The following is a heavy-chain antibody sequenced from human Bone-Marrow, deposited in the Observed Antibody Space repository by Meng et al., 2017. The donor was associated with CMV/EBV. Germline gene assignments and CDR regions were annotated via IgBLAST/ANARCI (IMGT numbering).Heavy chain of an antibody. CDR3: AKASRGAGGYYYYYGMDV. D-gene: IGHD3-10*01. CDR2: IRYDGSNK. J-gene: IGHJ6*02. Sequence: LSLTCAASGFTFSSYSMNWVRQAPGKGLEWVAFIRYDGSNKYYADSVKGRFTISRDNSKNTLYLQMNSLRAEDTAVYYCAKASRGAGGYYYYYGMDVWGQGTTVTVSS. CDR1: GFTFSSYS. V-gene: IGHV3-30*02.